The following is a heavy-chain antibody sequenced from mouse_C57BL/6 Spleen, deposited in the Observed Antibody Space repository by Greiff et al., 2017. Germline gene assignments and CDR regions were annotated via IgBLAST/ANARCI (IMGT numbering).Heavy chain of an antibody. CDR1: YFAFLASA. CDR3: ARGLRPSRNAMDY. D-gene: IGHD1-2*01. V-gene: IGHV1-49*01. Sequence: LVESGAELVRPGSSVKLSCKDSYFAFLASAMHWVKQRPGHGLEWIGSFTMYSDATEYSENFKGKATLTANTSSSTAYMELSSLTSEDSAVYYCARGLRPSRNAMDYWGQGTSVTVSS. J-gene: IGHJ4*01. CDR2: FTMYSDAT.